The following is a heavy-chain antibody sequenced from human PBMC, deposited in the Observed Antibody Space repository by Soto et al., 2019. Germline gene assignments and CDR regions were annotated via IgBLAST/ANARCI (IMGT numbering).Heavy chain of an antibody. V-gene: IGHV1-69*01. Sequence: GASVKVSCKASGGTFSSFGISWVRQAPGQGLEWMGGIIPVFGRPNYAQRFRGRLTITADESTYTSYMELIDLTSEDTAVYYCAREASGYDFWGQGTQVTVSS. D-gene: IGHD5-12*01. CDR2: IIPVFGRP. CDR3: AREASGYDF. J-gene: IGHJ1*01. CDR1: GGTFSSFG.